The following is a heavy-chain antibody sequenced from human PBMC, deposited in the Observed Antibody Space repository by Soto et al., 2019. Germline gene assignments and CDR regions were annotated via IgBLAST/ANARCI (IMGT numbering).Heavy chain of an antibody. D-gene: IGHD1-26*01. CDR1: GFTFSTYP. J-gene: IGHJ4*02. CDR3: AKVPLMYSGSYFDY. CDR2: ISGSGGNT. V-gene: IGHV3-23*01. Sequence: EVQVLDSGGGLVQPGGSLRLSCAASGFTFSTYPMSWVRQAPGKGLEWVSIISGSGGNTDYADSVKGRFTMSRDNSKNTVNLQMNILIAEDTAVYYCAKVPLMYSGSYFDYWVKGTLVTVSS.